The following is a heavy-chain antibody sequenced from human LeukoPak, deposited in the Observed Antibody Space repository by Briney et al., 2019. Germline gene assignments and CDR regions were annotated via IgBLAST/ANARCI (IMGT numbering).Heavy chain of an antibody. CDR1: GFTFSSYA. Sequence: GGSLRLSCAASGFTFSSYAMHWVRQAPGKGLEYVSATSSNGGSTYYANSVKGRFTISRDNSKNTLYLQMGSLRAEDMAVYYCARDYGNGVNWFDPWGQGTLVTVSS. V-gene: IGHV3-64*01. D-gene: IGHD4-17*01. J-gene: IGHJ5*02. CDR2: TSSNGGST. CDR3: ARDYGNGVNWFDP.